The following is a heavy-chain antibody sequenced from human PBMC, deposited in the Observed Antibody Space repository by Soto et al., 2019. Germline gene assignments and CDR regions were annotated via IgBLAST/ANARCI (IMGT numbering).Heavy chain of an antibody. Sequence: SETLSLTCAVYGGSFSGYYWSWIRQPPGKGLEWIGEINHSGSTNYNPSLKSRVTISVDTSKNQFSLKLSSVTAADTAVYYCARGEYPLGELSPGRLDYWGQGTLVTVSS. J-gene: IGHJ4*02. V-gene: IGHV4-34*01. D-gene: IGHD3-16*02. CDR1: GGSFSGYY. CDR2: INHSGST. CDR3: ARGEYPLGELSPGRLDY.